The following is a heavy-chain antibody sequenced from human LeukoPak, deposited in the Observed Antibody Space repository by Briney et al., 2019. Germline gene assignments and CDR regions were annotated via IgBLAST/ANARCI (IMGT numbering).Heavy chain of an antibody. CDR2: IVRTITTT. CDR1: GFTFSRYD. J-gene: IGHJ4*02. D-gene: IGHD3-22*01. CDR3: AKDPTMIVVVIGDY. Sequence: PGGSLRLSCAASGFTFSRYDLSWVRQAPGKGLECVSTIVRTITTTYYADSVKGRFTISRDNSKNTLYLQMNSLRAEGTAVYYCAKDPTMIVVVIGDYWGQGTLVTVSS. V-gene: IGHV3-23*05.